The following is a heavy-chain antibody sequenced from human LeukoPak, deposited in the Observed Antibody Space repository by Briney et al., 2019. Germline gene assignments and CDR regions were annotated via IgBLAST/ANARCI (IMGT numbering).Heavy chain of an antibody. CDR3: ARGQVPAARGYTWFDP. V-gene: IGHV4-34*01. CDR1: GWSFNDYY. Sequence: PSETLSLTCAVYGWSFNDYYWNWIRHPPGKGLEWIGEINARGDTNYNPSLKRRATISVDTSKKQFSRRLTSMIAADTALYYCARGQVPAARGYTWFDPWGQGTLVTVSS. CDR2: INARGDT. D-gene: IGHD2-2*01. J-gene: IGHJ5*02.